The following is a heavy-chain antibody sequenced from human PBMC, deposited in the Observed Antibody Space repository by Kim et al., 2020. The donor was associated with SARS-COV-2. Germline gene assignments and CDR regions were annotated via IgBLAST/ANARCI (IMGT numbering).Heavy chain of an antibody. CDR3: GRDRGVVAIDY. Sequence: GGSLRLSCTMSGIAFSTSGMHWVRQAPGKGLEWVAMIWSDGSRKYYADSVKGRFTISRDNSERMLYLQMNSLRADDTAVNYCGRDRGVVAIDYWGQGSLVTVSS. CDR1: GIAFSTSG. CDR2: IWSDGSRK. D-gene: IGHD2-15*01. J-gene: IGHJ4*02. V-gene: IGHV3-33*01.